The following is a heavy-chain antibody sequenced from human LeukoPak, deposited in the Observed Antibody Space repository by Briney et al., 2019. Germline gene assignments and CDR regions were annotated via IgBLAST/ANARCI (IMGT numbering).Heavy chain of an antibody. CDR2: IYYSGST. Sequence: SETLSLTCTLSGGSISSYYWSWIRQPPGKGLEWIGYIYYSGSTNYNPSLKSRVTISVDTSKNQFSLKLSSVTAADTAVYYCARVPTAGDFWSGYYTTEGWFDPWGQGTLVTVSS. CDR3: ARVPTAGDFWSGYYTTEGWFDP. D-gene: IGHD3-3*01. CDR1: GGSISSYY. J-gene: IGHJ5*02. V-gene: IGHV4-59*01.